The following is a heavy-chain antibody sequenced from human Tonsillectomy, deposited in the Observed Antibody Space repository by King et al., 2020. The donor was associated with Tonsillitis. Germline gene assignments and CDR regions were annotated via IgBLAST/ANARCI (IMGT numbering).Heavy chain of an antibody. V-gene: IGHV4-34*01. J-gene: IGHJ6*03. CDR2: INHSGST. CDR1: GGSFSGYY. D-gene: IGHD2-2*01. CDR3: ARGGCIGSTSCYWKYYYYMDV. Sequence: VQLQQWGAGLLKPSETLSLTCAVYGGSFSGYYWSWIRQPPGKGLEWIGEINHSGSTNYNPSLKSRVTISVDTSKNQFSLKLSSVTAADTAVYYCARGGCIGSTSCYWKYYYYMDVWGKGPTVTVSS.